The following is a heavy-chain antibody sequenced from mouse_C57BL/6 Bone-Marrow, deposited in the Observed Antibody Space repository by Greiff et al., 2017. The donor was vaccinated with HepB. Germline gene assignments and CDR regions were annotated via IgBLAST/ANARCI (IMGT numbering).Heavy chain of an antibody. Sequence: EVQLQESGPGLVKPSQSLSLTCSVTGYSITSGYYWNWIRQFPGNKLEWMGYISYDGSNNYNPSLKNRISITRDTSKNQFFLKLNSVTTEDTATYYCARDRGRRLRGYFDVWGTGTTVTVSS. V-gene: IGHV3-6*01. CDR2: ISYDGSN. J-gene: IGHJ1*03. CDR3: ARDRGRRLRGYFDV. CDR1: GYSITSGYY. D-gene: IGHD2-2*01.